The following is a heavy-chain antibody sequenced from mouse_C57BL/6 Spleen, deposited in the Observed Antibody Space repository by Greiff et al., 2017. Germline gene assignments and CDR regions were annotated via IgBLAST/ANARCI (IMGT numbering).Heavy chain of an antibody. V-gene: IGHV14-4*01. Sequence: VQLKESGAELVRPGASVKLSCTASGFNIQDDYMHWVKQRPEPGLAWIGWIDPENGDTEYASKFQGTAPLTADTSSNTAYLQLSILTSEDTAVYYGTTLANWDGGYCDYWGQGTTLTVSS. CDR1: GFNIQDDY. D-gene: IGHD4-1*01. CDR3: TTLANWDGGYCDY. J-gene: IGHJ2*01. CDR2: IDPENGDT.